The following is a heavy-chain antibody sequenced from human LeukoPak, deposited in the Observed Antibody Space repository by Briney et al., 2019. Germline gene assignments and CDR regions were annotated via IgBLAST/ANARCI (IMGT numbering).Heavy chain of an antibody. CDR3: ATDPPMTTVTINAFDI. V-gene: IGHV1-24*01. D-gene: IGHD4-17*01. CDR2: FDPEDGET. Sequence: ASVNVSFKVSGYTLTELSMHWVRQAPGKGLEGMGGFDPEDGETIYAQKFQGRVTMTEDTSTDTAYMELSSLRSEDTAVYYCATDPPMTTVTINAFDIWGQGTMVTVSS. CDR1: GYTLTELS. J-gene: IGHJ3*02.